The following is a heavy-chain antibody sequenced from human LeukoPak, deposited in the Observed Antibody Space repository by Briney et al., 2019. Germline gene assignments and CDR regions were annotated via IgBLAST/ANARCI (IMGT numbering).Heavy chain of an antibody. CDR1: GYSISSGYY. CDR3: ARRTYYYGSGRYYYYMDV. Sequence: TSETLSLTCTVSGYSISSGYYWGWIRQPPGKGLEWIGSIYHSGSTYYNPSLKSRVTISVDTSKNQFSLKLSSVTAADTAVYYCARRTYYYGSGRYYYYMDVWGKGTTVTISS. D-gene: IGHD3-10*01. J-gene: IGHJ6*03. V-gene: IGHV4-38-2*02. CDR2: IYHSGST.